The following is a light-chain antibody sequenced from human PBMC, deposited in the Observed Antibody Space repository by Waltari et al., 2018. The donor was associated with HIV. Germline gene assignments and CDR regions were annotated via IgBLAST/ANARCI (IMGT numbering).Light chain of an antibody. V-gene: IGKV1-5*03. CDR3: QQYNVYPWT. Sequence: MTQSPSTLSASVGDTVTITCRTSENIGNWLAWYQMKPGKAPDLLIYRASTLKSGVPSRFSGRGSGTEFALTVRGLQPDDFGTFFCQQYNVYPWTFGQGTRVDLK. CDR2: RAS. J-gene: IGKJ1*01. CDR1: ENIGNW.